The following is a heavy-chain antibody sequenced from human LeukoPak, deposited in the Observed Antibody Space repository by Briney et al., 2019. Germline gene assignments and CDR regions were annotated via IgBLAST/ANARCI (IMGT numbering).Heavy chain of an antibody. CDR2: IYYSGST. CDR1: GGSISSYY. V-gene: IGHV4-59*01. CDR3: ARENYYDSSGSFDY. Sequence: PSETXSPTCTVSGGSISSYYWSWIRQPPGKGLEWIGYIYYSGSTNYNPSLKSRVAISVDTSKNQFSLKLSSVTAADTAVYYCARENYYDSSGSFDYWGQGTLVTVSS. D-gene: IGHD3-22*01. J-gene: IGHJ4*02.